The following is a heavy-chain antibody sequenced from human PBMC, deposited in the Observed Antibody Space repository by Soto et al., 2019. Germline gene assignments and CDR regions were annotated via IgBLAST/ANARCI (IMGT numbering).Heavy chain of an antibody. V-gene: IGHV1-2*04. CDR1: GYTFTGYY. D-gene: IGHD6-13*01. CDR3: ARAPGDSSKPYYYYGTDV. CDR2: INPNSGGT. Sequence: GASVKVSCKASGYTFTGYYMHWVRQAPGQGLEWMGWINPNSGGTNYAQKIQGWVTMTRDTSISTAYMELSRLRSDDTAVYYCARAPGDSSKPYYYYGTDVWGQGTTVTVSS. J-gene: IGHJ6*02.